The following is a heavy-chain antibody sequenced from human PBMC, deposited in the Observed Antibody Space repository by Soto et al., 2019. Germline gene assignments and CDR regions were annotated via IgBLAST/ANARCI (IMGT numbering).Heavy chain of an antibody. CDR1: GFTFSSYG. CDR3: ARPYCSSTSCYQIDY. D-gene: IGHD2-2*01. CDR2: IWYDGSNK. V-gene: IGHV3-33*01. Sequence: GGSLRLSCAASGFTFSSYGMHWVRQAPGKGLEWVAVIWYDGSNKYYADSVKGRFTISRDNSKNTLYLQMNSLRAEDTAVYYCARPYCSSTSCYQIDYWGQGTLVTVSS. J-gene: IGHJ4*02.